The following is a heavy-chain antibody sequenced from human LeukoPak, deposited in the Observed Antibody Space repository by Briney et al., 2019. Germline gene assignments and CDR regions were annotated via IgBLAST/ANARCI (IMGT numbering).Heavy chain of an antibody. CDR2: INSDGSST. Sequence: KAGGSLRLSCAASGFTLSSYWMDWVRQAPGKGLVWVSRINSDGSSTNYADSVKGRSTISRDNAKNTLYLQMNSLRAEDTAVYYCARAGSYRFDYWGQGTLVTLSS. V-gene: IGHV3-74*01. CDR3: ARAGSYRFDY. D-gene: IGHD1-26*01. J-gene: IGHJ4*02. CDR1: GFTLSSYW.